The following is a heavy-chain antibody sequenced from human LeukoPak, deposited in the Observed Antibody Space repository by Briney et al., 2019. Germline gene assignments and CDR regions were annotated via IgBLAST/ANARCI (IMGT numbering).Heavy chain of an antibody. D-gene: IGHD2-15*01. J-gene: IGHJ4*02. Sequence: GGSLRLSCAASGFTFSSSAMSWVCQAPGKGLEWVSAISNNGGYTYYADSVQGRFTISRDNSKSTLCLQMNSLRAEDTAVYYCAKQLGYCSDGSCYFPYWGQGTLVTVSS. CDR1: GFTFSSSA. V-gene: IGHV3-23*01. CDR2: ISNNGGYT. CDR3: AKQLGYCSDGSCYFPY.